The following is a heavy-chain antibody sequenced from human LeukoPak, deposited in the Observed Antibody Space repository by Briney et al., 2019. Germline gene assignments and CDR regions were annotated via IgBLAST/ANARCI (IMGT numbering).Heavy chain of an antibody. J-gene: IGHJ4*02. D-gene: IGHD5-18*01. CDR3: ARGGGYSYGSFDY. V-gene: IGHV3-49*03. CDR2: IRSRDFGGTT. Sequence: PGGSLRLSCTASGFTFGDHSMSWFRQAPGKGLEWVGFIRSRDFGGTTDYAASVKGRFTISRDDSKSIAYLQMNSLKTEDTAVYYCARGGGYSYGSFDYWGQGTLVTVSS. CDR1: GFTFGDHS.